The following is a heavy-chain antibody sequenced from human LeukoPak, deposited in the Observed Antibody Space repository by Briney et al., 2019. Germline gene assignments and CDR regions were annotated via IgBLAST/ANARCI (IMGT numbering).Heavy chain of an antibody. CDR2: IWYDGSKK. D-gene: IGHD4-23*01. Sequence: PGRSLRLSCAASGFTFSSYGMHWVRQAPGKGLEWVAVIWYDGSKKYYADSVKGRFTISRDNSKNTLYLQMNSLRAEDTAVYYCARDRYGANSPFDYWGQGTLVTVSS. CDR3: ARDRYGANSPFDY. CDR1: GFTFSSYG. V-gene: IGHV3-33*08. J-gene: IGHJ4*02.